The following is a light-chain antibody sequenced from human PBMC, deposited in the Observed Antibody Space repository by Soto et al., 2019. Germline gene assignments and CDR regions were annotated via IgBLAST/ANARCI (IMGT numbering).Light chain of an antibody. V-gene: IGKV1-5*03. CDR3: QQYNSYSLT. Sequence: DIQMTQSPSTLSASVGDRVTITCRASQSISSWLAWYQQKPGKAPKFLIYKASNLEGGVPSRFSGSGSGTEFTLTISSLQPDDFATYYCQQYNSYSLTFGGGTKVEIK. J-gene: IGKJ4*01. CDR1: QSISSW. CDR2: KAS.